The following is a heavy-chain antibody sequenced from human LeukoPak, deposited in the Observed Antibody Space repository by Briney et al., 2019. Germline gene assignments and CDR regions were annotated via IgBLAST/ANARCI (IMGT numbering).Heavy chain of an antibody. CDR3: ARSNSGFDLEINY. Sequence: SETLSLTCTVSGGSISGASYYWRWIRQPPGKGLEWIGSIHYSGSTYYNPSLKSRVTISVDKSKNHFSLKLSSATAADTAVYYCARSNSGFDLEINYWGQGTLVTVSS. CDR2: IHYSGST. CDR1: GGSISGASYY. D-gene: IGHD5-12*01. J-gene: IGHJ4*02. V-gene: IGHV4-39*02.